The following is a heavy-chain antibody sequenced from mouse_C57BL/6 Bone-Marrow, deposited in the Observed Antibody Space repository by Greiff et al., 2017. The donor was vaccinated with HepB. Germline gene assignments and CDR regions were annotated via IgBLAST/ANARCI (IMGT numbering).Heavy chain of an antibody. J-gene: IGHJ3*01. D-gene: IGHD3-2*01. Sequence: VQLKESGPGMVKPSQSLSLTCTVTGYSITSGYDWHWIRHFPGNKLEWMGYISYSGSTNYNPSLKSRISITHDTSKNHFFLKLNSVTTEDTATYYCARGRTARGFAYWGQGTLVTVSA. CDR3: ARGRTARGFAY. CDR1: GYSITSGYD. V-gene: IGHV3-1*01. CDR2: ISYSGST.